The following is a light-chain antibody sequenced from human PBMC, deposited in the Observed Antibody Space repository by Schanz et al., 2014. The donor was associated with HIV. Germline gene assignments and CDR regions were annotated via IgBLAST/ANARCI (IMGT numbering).Light chain of an antibody. CDR2: GAS. CDR1: QTVSNN. Sequence: EIVMTQSPGTLSVSPGERATLSCRASQTVSNNLAWYQQKPGQAPRLLIYGASTRATGIPARFSGSGSGTEFTLTISSLQSEDFAVYYCQQYNNWPAITFGQGTRLEIK. V-gene: IGKV3-15*01. J-gene: IGKJ5*01. CDR3: QQYNNWPAIT.